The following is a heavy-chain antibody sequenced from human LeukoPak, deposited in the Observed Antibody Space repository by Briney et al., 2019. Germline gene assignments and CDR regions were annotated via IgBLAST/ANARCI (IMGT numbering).Heavy chain of an antibody. Sequence: PSETLSLTCTVSGASISSYYWSWIRQPPGKGLEWIGYIYYSGSTNYNASLKSRVTISVDTSKNQFSLKLSSVTAADTAVYYCARRIRGGNSAYYFDYWGQGTLVTVSS. CDR2: IYYSGST. CDR1: GASISSYY. J-gene: IGHJ4*02. D-gene: IGHD4-23*01. V-gene: IGHV4-59*08. CDR3: ARRIRGGNSAYYFDY.